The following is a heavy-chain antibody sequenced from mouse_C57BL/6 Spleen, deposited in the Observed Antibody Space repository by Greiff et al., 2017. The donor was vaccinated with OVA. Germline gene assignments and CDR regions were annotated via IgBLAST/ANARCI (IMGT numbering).Heavy chain of an antibody. CDR2: IYPGSGST. CDR1: GYTFTSYW. D-gene: IGHD2-13*01. V-gene: IGHV1-55*01. CDR3: ARIYGDYDWYFDV. J-gene: IGHJ1*03. Sequence: QVQLQQPGAALVKPGASVKMSCKASGYTFTSYWITWVKQRPGKGLEWIGDIYPGSGSTNYNAKFKSKATLTVDTSTSTAYMPLSSLTSEDSAVYYCARIYGDYDWYFDVWGTGTTVTVSS.